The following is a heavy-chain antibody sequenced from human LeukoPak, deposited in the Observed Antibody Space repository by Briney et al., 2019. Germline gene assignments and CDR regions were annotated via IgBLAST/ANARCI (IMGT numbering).Heavy chain of an antibody. D-gene: IGHD1-26*01. J-gene: IGHJ4*02. V-gene: IGHV3-20*04. CDR1: GFTFDDYV. CDR3: ARDEEGGSYPLDS. CDR2: INWNGGST. Sequence: GGSLRLSCAASGFTFDDYVMSLVRQAPGKGLELVSGINWNGGSTAYADSVRGRFTISRDNAKNSLYLQMNSLRGEDTALYYCARDEEGGSYPLDSWGQGTMVTVSS.